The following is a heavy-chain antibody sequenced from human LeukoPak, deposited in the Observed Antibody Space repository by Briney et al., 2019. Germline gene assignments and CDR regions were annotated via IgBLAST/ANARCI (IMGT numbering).Heavy chain of an antibody. CDR2: IYASGNS. V-gene: IGHV3-66*01. Sequence: GGSLRLSCAASGFIVSHKYMAWVRQAPGKGLEWLSIIYASGNSVSADSVKGRFIISRDNSRNTVHLQMNSLRDDDTAVYYCARGQIDLLRNYFDSWGPGTLDAVSS. CDR1: GFIVSHKY. J-gene: IGHJ4*02. CDR3: ARGQIDLLRNYFDS. D-gene: IGHD3-22*01.